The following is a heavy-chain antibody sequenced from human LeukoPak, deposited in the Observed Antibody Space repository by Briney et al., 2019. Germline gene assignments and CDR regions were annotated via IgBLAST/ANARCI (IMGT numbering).Heavy chain of an antibody. CDR2: IYYSGST. D-gene: IGHD3-10*01. J-gene: IGHJ3*02. CDR3: ARSSGITMVRGVIITKCPFDI. CDR1: GGSISSYY. V-gene: IGHV4-59*12. Sequence: PSETLSLTCTVSGGSISSYYWSWIRQPPGKGLEWIGYIYYSGSTNYNPSLKSRVTISVDTSKNQFSLKLSSVTAADTAVYYCARSSGITMVRGVIITKCPFDIWGQGTMVTVSS.